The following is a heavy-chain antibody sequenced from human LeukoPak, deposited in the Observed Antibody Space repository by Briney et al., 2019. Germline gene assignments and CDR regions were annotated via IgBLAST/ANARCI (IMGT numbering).Heavy chain of an antibody. CDR1: GYTFTAYY. CDR2: INPNGSGT. J-gene: IGHJ4*02. D-gene: IGHD2-2*01. CDR3: ARDRVVVPAAFDY. V-gene: IGHV1-2*02. Sequence: ASVKVSCKASGYTFTAYYMHWVRQAPGQGLEWMGWINPNGSGTNYAQKFQGRVTMTRDTSISTAYMELSVMTADATAVYYCARDRVVVPAAFDYWGQGTLVTVSS.